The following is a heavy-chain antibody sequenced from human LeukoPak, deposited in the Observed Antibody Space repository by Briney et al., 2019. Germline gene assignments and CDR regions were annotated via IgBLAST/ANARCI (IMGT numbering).Heavy chain of an antibody. Sequence: ASVNVSCMSSGHTFTNNGFSWVRPAPGQGLEWMGWISAYNGNTNYAHKFQGRVTLTTDTSTSTVYMELRSLRSDDTAVYYCATSSYGDFPLDYWGQGTLV. D-gene: IGHD2-21*01. CDR1: GHTFTNNG. CDR3: ATSSYGDFPLDY. J-gene: IGHJ4*02. V-gene: IGHV1-18*01. CDR2: ISAYNGNT.